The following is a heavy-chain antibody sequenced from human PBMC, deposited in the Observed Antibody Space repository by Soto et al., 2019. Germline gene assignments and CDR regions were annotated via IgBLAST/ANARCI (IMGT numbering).Heavy chain of an antibody. CDR2: INHSGST. Sequence: SETLSLTCAVYGGSFSGYYWSWIRQPPGKGLEWIGEINHSGSTNYNPSLRSRVTISVDTSKNQFSLKLSSVTAADTAVYYCARENNWFDPWGQGTLVTVSS. V-gene: IGHV4-34*01. CDR1: GGSFSGYY. CDR3: ARENNWFDP. J-gene: IGHJ5*02.